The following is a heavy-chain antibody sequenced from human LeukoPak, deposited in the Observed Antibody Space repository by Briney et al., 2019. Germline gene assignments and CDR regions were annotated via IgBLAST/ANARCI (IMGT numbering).Heavy chain of an antibody. CDR1: GGSFSGYY. Sequence: PSETLSLTCAVYGGSFSGYYWSWIRQPPGKGLEWIGEINHSGSTNYNPSLKSRVTISVDTSKNQFSLKPSSVTAADTAVYYCARARVGMITFGGVIQAWGQGTLVTVSS. D-gene: IGHD3-16*02. V-gene: IGHV4-34*01. CDR3: ARARVGMITFGGVIQA. J-gene: IGHJ5*02. CDR2: INHSGST.